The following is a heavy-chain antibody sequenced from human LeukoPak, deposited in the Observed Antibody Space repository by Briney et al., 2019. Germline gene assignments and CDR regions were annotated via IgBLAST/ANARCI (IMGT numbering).Heavy chain of an antibody. CDR2: ITFSSTYI. D-gene: IGHD1-20*01. Sequence: KPGGSLRLSCAASGFTFRSYTMSWVRQAPGKGLEWVSSITFSSTYIYYADSVKGRFTISRDNAKNSLYLQMNSLRAEDTAVYYCARDGITGTPGGYWGQGTLVTVSS. CDR3: ARDGITGTPGGY. CDR1: GFTFRSYT. V-gene: IGHV3-21*04. J-gene: IGHJ4*02.